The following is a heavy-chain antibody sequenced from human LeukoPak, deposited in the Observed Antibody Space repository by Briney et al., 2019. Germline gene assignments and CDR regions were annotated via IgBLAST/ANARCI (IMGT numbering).Heavy chain of an antibody. J-gene: IGHJ5*02. CDR3: ARDAYCSGGGCYSGWFDP. CDR1: GGSVSSGSYY. Sequence: SETLSLTCTVSGGSVSSGSYYWSWIRQTPGKGLEWIGYTHYSGSTKYNPSLKSRVTISVDTSKNQFSLKLSSVTAADTAVYYCARDAYCSGGGCYSGWFDPWGQGTLVTVSS. D-gene: IGHD2-15*01. CDR2: THYSGST. V-gene: IGHV4-61*01.